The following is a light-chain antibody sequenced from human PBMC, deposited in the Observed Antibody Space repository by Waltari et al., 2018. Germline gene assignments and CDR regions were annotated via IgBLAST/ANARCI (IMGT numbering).Light chain of an antibody. V-gene: IGLV2-23*01. CDR2: EDS. Sequence: QSALTQPASVSGSPGPSITIPCTGASRDVGNYNLFPWYQQHPGKAPKLIIYEDSKRPSGVSNRFSGSKSGNTASLTISGLQAEDEADYYCCSYVGDDTFVFGTGTKVTVL. J-gene: IGLJ1*01. CDR1: SRDVGNYNL. CDR3: CSYVGDDTFV.